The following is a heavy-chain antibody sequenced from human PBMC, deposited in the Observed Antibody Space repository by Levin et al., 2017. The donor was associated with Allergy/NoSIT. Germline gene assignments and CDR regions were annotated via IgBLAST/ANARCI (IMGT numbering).Heavy chain of an antibody. CDR2: IDWDDDK. CDR1: GFSLSTSGMR. V-gene: IGHV2-70*04. D-gene: IGHD6-19*01. CDR3: ALCNSSGWYGYYYYGMDV. J-gene: IGHJ6*02. Sequence: SGPTLVKPTQTLTLTCTFSGFSLSTSGMRVSWIRQPPGKALEWLARIDWDDDKFYSTSLKTRLTISKDTSKNQVVLTMTNMDPVDTATYYCALCNSSGWYGYYYYGMDVWGQGTTVTVSS.